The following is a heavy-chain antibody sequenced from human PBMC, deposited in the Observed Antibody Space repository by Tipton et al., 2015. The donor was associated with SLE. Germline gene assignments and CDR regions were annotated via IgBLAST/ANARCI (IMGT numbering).Heavy chain of an antibody. V-gene: IGHV4-34*01. Sequence: GLVKPSETLSLTCAVYGGSFSGYYWSWIRQPPGKGLGWIGEINHSGSTNYNPSLKSRVTISVDTSKNQFSLKLSSVTAADTAVYYCARGRNGIAAAGLDYWGQGTLVTVSS. D-gene: IGHD6-13*01. J-gene: IGHJ4*02. CDR2: INHSGST. CDR1: GGSFSGYY. CDR3: ARGRNGIAAAGLDY.